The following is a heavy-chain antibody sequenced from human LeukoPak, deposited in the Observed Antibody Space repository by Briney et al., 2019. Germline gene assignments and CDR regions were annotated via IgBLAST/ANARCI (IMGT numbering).Heavy chain of an antibody. J-gene: IGHJ4*02. D-gene: IGHD4-11*01. CDR1: GGSFSGYY. V-gene: IGHV4-34*01. CDR2: INHSGRT. Sequence: SETLSLTCAVYGGSFSGYYWSWIRQPPGKGLEWIGEINHSGRTNYNPSLKSRVTISVDTSKNQFSLKVNSMTAADTAVYYCARSEINDYSHYWGQGILVIVSS. CDR3: ARSEINDYSHY.